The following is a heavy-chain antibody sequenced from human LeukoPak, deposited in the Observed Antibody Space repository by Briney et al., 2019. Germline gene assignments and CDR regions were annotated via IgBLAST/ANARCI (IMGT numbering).Heavy chain of an antibody. J-gene: IGHJ4*02. CDR1: GYTLTELS. CDR3: ARAQYSSGWYGY. Sequence: GASVKVSCKVSGYTLTELSMHWVRQAPGKGLEWMGGSDPEDGATIYAQKFQGRVTMTRDTSTTTVYMELSSLRSEDTAVYYCARAQYSSGWYGYWGQGTLVTVSS. D-gene: IGHD6-19*01. CDR2: SDPEDGAT. V-gene: IGHV1-24*01.